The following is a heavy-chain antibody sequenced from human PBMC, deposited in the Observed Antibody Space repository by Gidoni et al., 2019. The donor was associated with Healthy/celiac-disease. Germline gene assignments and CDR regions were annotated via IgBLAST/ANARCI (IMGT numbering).Heavy chain of an antibody. J-gene: IGHJ4*02. CDR1: GFTFTSSA. CDR2: IVGGSGNT. D-gene: IGHD6-19*01. CDR3: AADPSLRYSSGWYGNFDY. V-gene: IGHV1-58*01. Sequence: QMQLVQSGPEVKKPGTSVKVSCKASGFTFTSSAVQWVRQARGQRLEWIGWIVGGSGNTNYAQKFQERVTITRDMSTSTAYMELSSLRSEDTAVYYCAADPSLRYSSGWYGNFDYWGQGTLVTVSS.